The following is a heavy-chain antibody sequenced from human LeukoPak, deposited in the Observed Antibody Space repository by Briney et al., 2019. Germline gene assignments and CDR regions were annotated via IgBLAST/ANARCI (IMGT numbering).Heavy chain of an antibody. CDR1: GYSISSGYY. CDR2: IYHSGST. CDR3: ARCRSPEGRWFDP. V-gene: IGHV4-38-2*01. J-gene: IGHJ5*02. Sequence: PSETLPLTCAVSGYSISSGYYWGWIRQPPGQGLEWIGSIYHSGSTYYNPSLKSRVTISVDTSKNQFSLKLSSVTAADTAVYYCARCRSPEGRWFDPWGQGTLVTVSS. D-gene: IGHD6-6*01.